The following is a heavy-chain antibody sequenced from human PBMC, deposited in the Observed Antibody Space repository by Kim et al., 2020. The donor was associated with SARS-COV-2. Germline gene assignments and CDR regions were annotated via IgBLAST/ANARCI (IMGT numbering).Heavy chain of an antibody. CDR3: AREAHYYFDY. J-gene: IGHJ4*02. V-gene: IGHV3-48*03. CDR2: TR. Sequence: TRYYADSVKGRFTISRDNAKNSLYLQMNSLRAEETAVYYCAREAHYYFDYWGQGTLVTVSS.